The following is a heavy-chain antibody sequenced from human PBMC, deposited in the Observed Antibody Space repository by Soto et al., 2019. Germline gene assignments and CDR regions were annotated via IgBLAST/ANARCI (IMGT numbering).Heavy chain of an antibody. CDR2: INTYSGKT. J-gene: IGHJ4*02. V-gene: IGHV1-18*01. CDR3: ARRYGDPSSSTGFDY. CDR1: GYTFGIYS. D-gene: IGHD2-21*02. Sequence: QVPLVQSGPEVKKPGASVKVSCKASGYTFGIYSITWERQAPGQGLEWLGGINTYSGKTYYAQKVQGRVTLTTDTSTSTAYMDMRSLRSDDTAVYFCARRYGDPSSSTGFDYWGQGTLVSVSS.